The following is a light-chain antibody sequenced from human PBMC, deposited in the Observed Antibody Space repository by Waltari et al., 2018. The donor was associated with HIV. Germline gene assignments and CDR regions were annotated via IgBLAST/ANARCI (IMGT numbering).Light chain of an antibody. V-gene: IGLV3-27*01. Sequence: EKYARWFQQRPGQAPVLLIYKDTERPSWIPERFSGSSSGTTVTLTITGAQVDDEADYYCYSTSDDNVVFGGGTKLMVL. CDR3: YSTSDDNVV. CDR2: KDT. CDR1: EKY. J-gene: IGLJ2*01.